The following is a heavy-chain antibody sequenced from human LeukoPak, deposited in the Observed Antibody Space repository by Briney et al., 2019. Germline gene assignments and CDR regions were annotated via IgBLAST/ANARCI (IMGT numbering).Heavy chain of an antibody. CDR2: IYPGDVDT. J-gene: IGHJ5*02. D-gene: IGHD3-10*01. CDR3: ARQSYSYYGSGSYDNWFDP. CDR1: GCGFTSYW. V-gene: IGHV5-51*01. Sequence: GGALQISWKGSGCGFTSYWIGGGRRLPGRGREGMGIIYPGDVDTSYSPSFQGQVTISADKSISTAYLQWSSLKASDTAMYYCARQSYSYYGSGSYDNWFDPWGQGTLVTVSS.